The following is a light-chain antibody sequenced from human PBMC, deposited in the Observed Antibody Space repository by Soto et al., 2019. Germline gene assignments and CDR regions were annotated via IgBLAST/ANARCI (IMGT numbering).Light chain of an antibody. CDR3: HQYGSSSET. Sequence: EIVLTQSPGTLSLSPGERATLSCRASQSVSSSYLAWLQQKPGQAPRLLIYGASSRATGIPDRFSGSGSGTDFTLTISRLEPEDFAVYYCHQYGSSSETFGQGTKVEIK. CDR2: GAS. CDR1: QSVSSSY. V-gene: IGKV3-20*01. J-gene: IGKJ1*01.